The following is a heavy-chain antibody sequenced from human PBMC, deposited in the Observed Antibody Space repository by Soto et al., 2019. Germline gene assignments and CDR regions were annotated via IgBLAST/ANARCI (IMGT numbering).Heavy chain of an antibody. J-gene: IGHJ4*02. V-gene: IGHV4-59*01. Sequence: QVQLQESGPGLVKPSETLSLTCTVSGGSISGYFWSWIRQPPGKGLQWIGNIYNSGNTDYNPSRMSRVTISVDTSRNQVSLTLTSMTAADTAVYFCAAPPRYWGQGILVAVSS. CDR2: IYNSGNT. CDR1: GGSISGYF. D-gene: IGHD6-6*01. CDR3: AAPPRY.